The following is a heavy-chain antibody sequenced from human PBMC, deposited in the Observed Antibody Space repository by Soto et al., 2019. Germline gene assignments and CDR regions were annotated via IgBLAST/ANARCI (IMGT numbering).Heavy chain of an antibody. Sequence: QVQLVQSGAEVKKPGSSVKVSCKASGGTFSSYAISWVRQAPGQGLEWMGGIIPIFGTANYAQKFQGRVTITADESTSTAYMEVSSLRSEDTAVYYCAREGHSSSMRDDAFDIWGQGTMVTVSS. CDR3: AREGHSSSMRDDAFDI. CDR2: IIPIFGTA. CDR1: GGTFSSYA. D-gene: IGHD6-6*01. J-gene: IGHJ3*02. V-gene: IGHV1-69*01.